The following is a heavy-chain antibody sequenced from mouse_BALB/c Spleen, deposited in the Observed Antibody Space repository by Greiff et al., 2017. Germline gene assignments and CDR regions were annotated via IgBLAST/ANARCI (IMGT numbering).Heavy chain of an antibody. Sequence: EVKVVESGPELVKPGASVKVSCKASGYAFTSYNMYWVKQSHGKSLEWIGYIDPYNGGTSYNQKFKGKATLTVDKSSSTAYMHLNSLTSEDSAVYYCARCDYGVYYYAMDYWGQGTSVTVSS. J-gene: IGHJ4*01. V-gene: IGHV1S135*01. CDR3: ARCDYGVYYYAMDY. CDR2: IDPYNGGT. CDR1: GYAFTSYN. D-gene: IGHD2-4*01.